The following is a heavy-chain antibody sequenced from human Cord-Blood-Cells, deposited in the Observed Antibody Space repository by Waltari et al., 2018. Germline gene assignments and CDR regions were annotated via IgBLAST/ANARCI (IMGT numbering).Heavy chain of an antibody. J-gene: IGHJ6*02. V-gene: IGHV1-8*01. CDR3: ARVSIAVAGTYYYYGMDV. Sequence: QVQLVQSGAEVKKPGASVKVSCKASGYTFTSYDINWVRQATGQGLEWMGWMNPNSGNTGYAQKFQGRVTMTRNTSISTAYMELSSLRSEDTAVYYCARVSIAVAGTYYYYGMDVWGQGTTVTVSS. D-gene: IGHD6-19*01. CDR1: GYTFTSYD. CDR2: MNPNSGNT.